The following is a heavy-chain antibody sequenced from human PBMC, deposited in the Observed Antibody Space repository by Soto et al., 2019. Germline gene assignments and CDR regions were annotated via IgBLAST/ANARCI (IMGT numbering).Heavy chain of an antibody. D-gene: IGHD1-1*01. CDR3: SRDGTYNWV. CDR1: GFTVSNNY. J-gene: IGHJ4*02. CDR2: IYSGGAT. V-gene: IGHV3-66*01. Sequence: EVQLVESGGGLVQPGGSLRLSCAASGFTVSNNYMRWVRQAPGKGLEWVSLIYSGGATYYADSVKGRFTISRDNSKNTLYLQMKRQSAEDTAVYYCSRDGTYNWVGGQGILVTVSS.